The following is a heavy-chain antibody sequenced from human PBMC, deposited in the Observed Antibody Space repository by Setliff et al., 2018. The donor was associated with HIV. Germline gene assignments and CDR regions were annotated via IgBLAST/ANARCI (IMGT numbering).Heavy chain of an antibody. D-gene: IGHD3-10*01. CDR1: GASISATTHY. J-gene: IGHJ4*02. CDR2: VDYSETT. CDR3: ARHSFNGAWFGELLLPFFDK. V-gene: IGHV4-39*01. Sequence: SETLSLTCTVFGASISATTHYWSWIRQAPGKGLEWIGSVDYSETTYYNPTLQGRVTISVEVSMIQFSLNLTSVTAADTSLYFCARHSFNGAWFGELLLPFFDKWGQGILVTVSS.